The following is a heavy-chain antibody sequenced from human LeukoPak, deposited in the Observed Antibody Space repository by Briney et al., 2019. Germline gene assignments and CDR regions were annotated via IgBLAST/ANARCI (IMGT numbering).Heavy chain of an antibody. CDR3: ARGISDDSSGYSQNLDY. D-gene: IGHD3-22*01. CDR2: INHSGST. CDR1: GGSISSSTSY. J-gene: IGHJ4*02. Sequence: PSETLSLTCTVSGGSISSSTSYWSWIRQPPGKGLEWIGEINHSGSTNYNPSLKSRVTISVDTSKNQFSLKLSSVTAADTAVYYCARGISDDSSGYSQNLDYWGQGTLVTVSS. V-gene: IGHV4-39*07.